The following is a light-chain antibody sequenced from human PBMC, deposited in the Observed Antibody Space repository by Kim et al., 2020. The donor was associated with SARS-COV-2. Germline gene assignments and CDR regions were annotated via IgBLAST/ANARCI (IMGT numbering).Light chain of an antibody. CDR3: AAWDDSLSVHVV. Sequence: QRVTISCSGSSSNIGSNYVYWYQQLPGTAPKLLIYSNNQRPSGVPDRFSGSKSGTSASLAISGLRSEDEADYYCAAWDDSLSVHVVFGGGTQLTVL. CDR2: SNN. CDR1: SSNIGSNY. V-gene: IGLV1-47*02. J-gene: IGLJ2*01.